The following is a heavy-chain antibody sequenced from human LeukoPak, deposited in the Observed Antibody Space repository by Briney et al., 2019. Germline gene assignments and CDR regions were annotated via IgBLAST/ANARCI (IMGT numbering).Heavy chain of an antibody. CDR1: GFSFSSYW. Sequence: PGGSLILSCAASGFSFSSYWMHWVRQAPGKGLVWVSRINSDGSSTNYADSVKGRFTISRDNAKNTQYLQMNSLRAEDTAVYYCTRDRGDGYIYFDYWGQGTLVTVSS. J-gene: IGHJ4*02. V-gene: IGHV3-74*01. D-gene: IGHD5-24*01. CDR2: INSDGSST. CDR3: TRDRGDGYIYFDY.